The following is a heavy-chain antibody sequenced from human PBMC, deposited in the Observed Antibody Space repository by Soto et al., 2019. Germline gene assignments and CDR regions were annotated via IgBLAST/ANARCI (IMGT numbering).Heavy chain of an antibody. Sequence: EVHLVESGGDLVQPGGSLRLSCAASGFTFSSYDFHWVRQATGKGLEWVSGIGTAGDTYYAGSVKGRFIMSRENAKNSLYLQMNTLRVGDTAVYYCTRGADGFDYWRQGTLVTVSS. D-gene: IGHD3-16*01. CDR1: GFTFSSYD. CDR3: TRGADGFDY. CDR2: IGTAGDT. V-gene: IGHV3-13*01. J-gene: IGHJ4*02.